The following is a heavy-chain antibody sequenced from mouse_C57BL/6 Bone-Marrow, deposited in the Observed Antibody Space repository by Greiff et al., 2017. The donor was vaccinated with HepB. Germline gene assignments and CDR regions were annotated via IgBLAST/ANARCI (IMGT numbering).Heavy chain of an antibody. J-gene: IGHJ3*01. V-gene: IGHV1-9*01. CDR3: ARDDGYYVDAY. CDR2: ILPGSGST. Sequence: VKLMESGAELMKPGASVKLSCKATGYTFTGYWIEWVKQRPGHGLEWIGEILPGSGSTNDNEKFKGKATFTADTSSNTAYMQLSSLTTEDSAIYYCARDDGYYVDAYWGQGTLVTVSA. CDR1: GYTFTGYW. D-gene: IGHD2-3*01.